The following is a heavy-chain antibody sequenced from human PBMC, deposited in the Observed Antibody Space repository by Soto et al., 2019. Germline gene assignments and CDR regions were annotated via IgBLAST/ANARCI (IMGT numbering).Heavy chain of an antibody. CDR2: IGTAGDT. CDR3: ARAGGYCSSTSCNPNYYYYYGMGV. CDR1: GFTFSSYD. J-gene: IGHJ6*02. D-gene: IGHD2-2*01. V-gene: IGHV3-13*01. Sequence: GGSLRLSCAASGFTFSSYDMHWVRQATGKGLEWVSAIGTAGDTYYPGSVKGRFTISRENAKNSLYLQMNSLRAGDTAVYYCARAGGYCSSTSCNPNYYYYYGMGVWGQGTTVTVSS.